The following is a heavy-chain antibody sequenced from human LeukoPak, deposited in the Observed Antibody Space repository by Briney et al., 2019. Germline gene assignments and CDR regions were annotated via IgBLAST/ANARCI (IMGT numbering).Heavy chain of an antibody. Sequence: GGSLRLSCAASGFTFSSYAMSWVRQAPGKGLEWVANIRQDGSEKYYVDSVKGRFTISRDNAKNSLYLQMTSLRAEDTAVYYCGTYNHDSSGYPGGYFDYWGQGTLVTVSS. J-gene: IGHJ4*02. V-gene: IGHV3-7*01. D-gene: IGHD3-22*01. CDR1: GFTFSSYA. CDR3: GTYNHDSSGYPGGYFDY. CDR2: IRQDGSEK.